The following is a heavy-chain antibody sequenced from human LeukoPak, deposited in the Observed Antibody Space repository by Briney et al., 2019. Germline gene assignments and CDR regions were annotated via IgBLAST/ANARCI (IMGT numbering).Heavy chain of an antibody. CDR2: IDSDGSST. V-gene: IGHV3-74*01. CDR1: GFTFSSYW. Sequence: GGSLRLSCAASGFTFSSYWMHWVRQAPGKGLVWVSRIDSDGSSTSYADSVKGRFSISRDNAKNTLYLQMNSLRAEDTAVYYCARDPVPSLPQQIDYWGQGTLVTVSS. J-gene: IGHJ4*02. CDR3: ARDPVPSLPQQIDY. D-gene: IGHD2-2*01.